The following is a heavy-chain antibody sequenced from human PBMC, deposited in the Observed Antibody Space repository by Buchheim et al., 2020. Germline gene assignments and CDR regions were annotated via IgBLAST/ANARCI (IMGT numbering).Heavy chain of an antibody. CDR3: AKDLDTVVVFGEAGGMDV. J-gene: IGHJ6*02. CDR1: GFTFSIYA. CDR2: ISGSGYST. D-gene: IGHD3-10*01. Sequence: EVQLLESGGGLAQPGGSLRLSCAASGFTFSIYAMGWVRQAPGKGLEWVSGISGSGYSTYYADSVKGRFTISRNNSKNTLYLQMNSLRAEDTALYYCAKDLDTVVVFGEAGGMDVWGQGTT. V-gene: IGHV3-23*01.